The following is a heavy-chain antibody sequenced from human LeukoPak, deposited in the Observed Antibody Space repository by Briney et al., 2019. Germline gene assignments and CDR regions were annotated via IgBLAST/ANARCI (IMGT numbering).Heavy chain of an antibody. V-gene: IGHV3-48*01. CDR1: GFTFSSYN. Sequence: GGSLRLSCAASGFTFSSYNMNWVRQAPGKGLEWVSSISSSSSTIYYADSVKGRFTISRDNAKNSLYLQMNSLRAEDTAVYYCARALWFGETFPAYWGQGTLVTVSS. J-gene: IGHJ4*02. CDR3: ARALWFGETFPAY. CDR2: ISSSSSTI. D-gene: IGHD3-10*01.